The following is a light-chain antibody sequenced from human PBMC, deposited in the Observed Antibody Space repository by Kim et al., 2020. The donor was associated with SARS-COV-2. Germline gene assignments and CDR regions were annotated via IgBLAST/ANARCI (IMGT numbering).Light chain of an antibody. Sequence: DIQMTQSPSTLSASVGDRVTITCRASQSVSDWLAWYQQKPGKAPRLLISAASNLESGVPSRFTGSGSGTEFTLTISSLQPDDFATYYCQQYNRYSLTFGGGTKVDIK. J-gene: IGKJ4*01. CDR2: AAS. V-gene: IGKV1-5*03. CDR3: QQYNRYSLT. CDR1: QSVSDW.